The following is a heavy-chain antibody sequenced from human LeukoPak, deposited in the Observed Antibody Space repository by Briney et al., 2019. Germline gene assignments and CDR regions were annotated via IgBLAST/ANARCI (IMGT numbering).Heavy chain of an antibody. D-gene: IGHD3-10*01. CDR1: GYTFTSYG. CDR3: ARDWIGYVDY. V-gene: IGHV1-46*01. Sequence: ASVKVSCKASGYTFTSYGISWVRQAPGQGLEWMGIINPSGGSTSYAQKFQGRVTMTRDTSTTTVYMELSRLRSEDTAVYYCARDWIGYVDYWGQGTLVTVSS. CDR2: INPSGGST. J-gene: IGHJ4*02.